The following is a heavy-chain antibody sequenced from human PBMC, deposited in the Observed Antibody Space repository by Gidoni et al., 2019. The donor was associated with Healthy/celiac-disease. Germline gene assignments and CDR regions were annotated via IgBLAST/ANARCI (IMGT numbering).Heavy chain of an antibody. D-gene: IGHD3-16*02. CDR2: ISYDGSNK. Sequence: QVQLVESGGGVVQPGRSLRLSCAASGFTFSSYGMHWVRQAPGKGLEGVAVISYDGSNKYYADSVKGRFTISRDNSKNTLYLQMNSLRAEDTAVYYCATRDSIGGVIVMDYWGQGTLVTVSS. CDR1: GFTFSSYG. V-gene: IGHV3-30*03. CDR3: ATRDSIGGVIVMDY. J-gene: IGHJ4*02.